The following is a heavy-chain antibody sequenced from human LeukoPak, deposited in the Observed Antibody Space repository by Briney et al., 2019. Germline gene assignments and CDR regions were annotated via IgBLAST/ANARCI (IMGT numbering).Heavy chain of an antibody. D-gene: IGHD2-2*02. CDR1: GFTFSSAW. J-gene: IGHJ4*02. CDR3: TTTSSYQLLYHSGFDN. V-gene: IGHV3-15*01. CDR2: IKSRADGETT. Sequence: PGGSLRLSCAASGFTFSSAWMSWVRQAPGKGLEWVGLIKSRADGETTVYPSPVKGRFVISRDDSQNRLYVQMNSLRTDDTAVYFCTTTSSYQLLYHSGFDNWGQGALVTVSS.